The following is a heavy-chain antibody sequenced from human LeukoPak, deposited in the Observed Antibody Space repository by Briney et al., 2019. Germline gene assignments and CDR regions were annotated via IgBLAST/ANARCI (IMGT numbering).Heavy chain of an antibody. CDR1: GFPFIEYS. CDR2: IGIDSGNT. D-gene: IGHD1-1*01. J-gene: IGHJ4*02. Sequence: GGSLRLSCTASGFPFIEYSMNWVRQAPGQGLEWISYIGIDSGNTKYADSVRGRFTISADKAKNSLYLQMNSLRVEDTAVYYCARDHNYAFDNWGQGTLVSVAS. V-gene: IGHV3-48*01. CDR3: ARDHNYAFDN.